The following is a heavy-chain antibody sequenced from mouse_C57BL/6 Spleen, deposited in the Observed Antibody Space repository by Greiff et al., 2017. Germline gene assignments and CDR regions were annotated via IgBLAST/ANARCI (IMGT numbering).Heavy chain of an antibody. D-gene: IGHD1-1*01. V-gene: IGHV5-6*01. CDR2: ISSGGSYT. J-gene: IGHJ1*03. CDR1: GFTFSSYG. Sequence: DVHLVESGGDLVKPGGSLKLSCAASGFTFSSYGMSWVRQTPDKRLEWVATISSGGSYTYYPDSVKGRFTISRDNAKNTLYLQMSSLKSEDTAMYYCARTETFYGSSWGYFDVWGTGTTVTVSS. CDR3: ARTETFYGSSWGYFDV.